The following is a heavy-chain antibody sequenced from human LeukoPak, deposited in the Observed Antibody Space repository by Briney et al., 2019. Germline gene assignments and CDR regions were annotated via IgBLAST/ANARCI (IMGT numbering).Heavy chain of an antibody. D-gene: IGHD1-14*01. CDR3: AREDYQPVSGDFYYYMDV. Sequence: SETLSLTCTVSGGSISSYYWSWIRQPAGKGLEWIGRIYTSGSTNYNPSLKSRVTMSVDTSKDQFSLRVSSVTAADTGIYYCAREDYQPVSGDFYYYMDVWGKGTTITVSS. V-gene: IGHV4-4*07. J-gene: IGHJ6*03. CDR2: IYTSGST. CDR1: GGSISSYY.